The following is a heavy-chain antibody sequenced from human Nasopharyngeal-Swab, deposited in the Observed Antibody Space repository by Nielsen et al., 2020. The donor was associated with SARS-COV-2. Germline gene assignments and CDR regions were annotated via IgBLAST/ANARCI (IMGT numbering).Heavy chain of an antibody. CDR2: IDWDDDK. CDR1: AFSLSTSGMC. CDR3: ARGALSGAAGNDY. J-gene: IGHJ4*02. D-gene: IGHD6-13*01. V-gene: IGHV2-70*11. Sequence: SGPTLVKPTQTLTLTCSFSAFSLSTSGMCVSWIRQPPGKALEWLARIDWDDDKYYSTSLKTRLTIAKDTSKNQVDLTMTNMDTADTATYYCARGALSGAAGNDYWGQGTLVTLSS.